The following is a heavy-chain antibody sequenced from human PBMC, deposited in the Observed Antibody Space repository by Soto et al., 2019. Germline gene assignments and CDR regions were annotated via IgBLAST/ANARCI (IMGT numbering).Heavy chain of an antibody. CDR1: GFTFSSYS. V-gene: IGHV3-48*02. CDR2: ISSSSSTI. CDR3: ARGGKDGELYYYGMDV. J-gene: IGHJ6*02. Sequence: GGSLRLSCAASGFTFSSYSMNWVRQAPGKGLEWVSYISSSSSTIYYADSVKGRFTISRDNAKNSLYLQMNSLRDEDTAVYYCARGGKDGELYYYGMDVWGQGTTVTVSS. D-gene: IGHD4-17*01.